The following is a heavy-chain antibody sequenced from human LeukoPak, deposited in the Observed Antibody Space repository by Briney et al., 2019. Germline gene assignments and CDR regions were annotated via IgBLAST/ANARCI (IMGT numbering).Heavy chain of an antibody. CDR2: ISGSGGST. D-gene: IGHD3-10*01. J-gene: IGHJ4*02. Sequence: GGSLRLSCEASGSTFDNYAMSWVRQAPGKGLEWVSAISGSGGSTYYADSVKGRFTISRDNSKNTLYLQMNSLRAEDTAVYYCAKDHYGSGSSYDYWGQGTLVTVSS. V-gene: IGHV3-23*01. CDR1: GSTFDNYA. CDR3: AKDHYGSGSSYDY.